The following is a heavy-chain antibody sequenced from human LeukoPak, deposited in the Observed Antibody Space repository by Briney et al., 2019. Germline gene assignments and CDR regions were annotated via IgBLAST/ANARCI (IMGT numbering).Heavy chain of an antibody. Sequence: SETLSLTCTVSGGSISSYSWNWIRQPPGKGLEWIGRIYSSGSTIYNPSLKSRVTISVETSKNQFSLKLSSATAADTAVYYCARGLKVLDYWGQGTLVTVSS. J-gene: IGHJ4*02. V-gene: IGHV4-4*08. CDR2: IYSSGST. D-gene: IGHD2-21*02. CDR1: GGSISSYS. CDR3: ARGLKVLDY.